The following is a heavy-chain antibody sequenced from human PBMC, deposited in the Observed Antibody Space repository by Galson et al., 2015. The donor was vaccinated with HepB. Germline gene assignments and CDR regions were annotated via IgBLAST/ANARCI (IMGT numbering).Heavy chain of an antibody. CDR1: GDSVSSNSAA. CDR2: TYYRSKWYN. D-gene: IGHD1-26*01. J-gene: IGHJ4*02. CDR3: ARDPGTMGATSSFDY. V-gene: IGHV6-1*01. Sequence: CAISGDSVSSNSAAWNWIRQSPSRGLEWLGRTYYRSKWYNDYAVSVKSRITINPDTSKNQFSLQLNSVTPEDTAVYYCARDPGTMGATSSFDYWGEGTLVTVSS.